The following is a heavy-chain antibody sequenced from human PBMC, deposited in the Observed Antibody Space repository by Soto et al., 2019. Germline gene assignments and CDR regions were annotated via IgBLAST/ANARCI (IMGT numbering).Heavy chain of an antibody. CDR2: MNPNNDDT. D-gene: IGHD6-13*01. V-gene: IGHV1-8*01. CDR1: GYTLTSYD. J-gene: IGHJ3*02. CDR3: ATYGTAAAGAAFHI. Sequence: ASVKVSCKASGYTLTSYDINWVRQATGQGLEWMGWMNPNNDDTGYAQKFQGRVTLTRNTSIGTAYMELSSLTSEDTAVYYCATYGTAAAGAAFHIWGQGTMVTVSS.